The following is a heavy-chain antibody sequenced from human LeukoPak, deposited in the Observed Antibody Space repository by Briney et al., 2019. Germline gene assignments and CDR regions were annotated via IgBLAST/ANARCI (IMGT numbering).Heavy chain of an antibody. Sequence: GGSLTLSCSASGFTFSSYAMHWVRQAPGKGLEYVSAISSNGGSTYYADSVKGRFTISRDNSKNTLYLQMSSLRAEDTAVYYCVKGSTYDSSGYYESDAFDIWGQGTMVTVSS. D-gene: IGHD3-22*01. CDR3: VKGSTYDSSGYYESDAFDI. V-gene: IGHV3-64D*06. CDR2: ISSNGGST. CDR1: GFTFSSYA. J-gene: IGHJ3*02.